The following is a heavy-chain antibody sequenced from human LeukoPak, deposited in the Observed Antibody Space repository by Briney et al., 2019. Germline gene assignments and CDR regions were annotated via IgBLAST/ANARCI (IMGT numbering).Heavy chain of an antibody. Sequence: ASVGVSCKASAYSFTSHYIHWVRQAPGQGLEWMGIINPSGGITCYAQKFQGRVTVTRDTSTSTVYMDLTGLRSEDTAVYYCARDLSTAVADARLTYYFYDGLDVWGQGTTVTVSS. V-gene: IGHV1-46*01. D-gene: IGHD6-19*01. CDR3: ARDLSTAVADARLTYYFYDGLDV. CDR2: INPSGGIT. CDR1: AYSFTSHY. J-gene: IGHJ6*02.